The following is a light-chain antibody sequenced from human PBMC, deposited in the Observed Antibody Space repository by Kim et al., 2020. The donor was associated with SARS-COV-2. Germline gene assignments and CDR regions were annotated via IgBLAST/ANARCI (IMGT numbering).Light chain of an antibody. CDR1: TGAVTSGHW. CDR3: LPSYSGARV. Sequence: QAVVTQEPSLTVSPGGTVTLTCGSNTGAVTSGHWTYWFQQKPGQAPKTLIYDTTNKHSWTPSRFSGSLLGGKAALTLSGAQPEHEAEYSCLPSYSGARVFGGRTQLTVL. J-gene: IGLJ3*02. CDR2: DTT. V-gene: IGLV7-46*01.